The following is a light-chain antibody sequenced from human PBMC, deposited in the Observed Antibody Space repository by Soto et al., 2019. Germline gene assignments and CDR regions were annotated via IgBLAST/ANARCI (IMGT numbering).Light chain of an antibody. J-gene: IGKJ1*01. CDR1: QDISNY. CDR2: AAS. V-gene: IGKV1-39*01. Sequence: DIQMTQSPSSLSASVGDRVTITCQASQDISNYLNWYQQERGKTPKLLVYAASTLQGGVPSRFTGSGSGTDFTLTISSLLPEDFATYFCQQSYSHPWTFGQGTTV. CDR3: QQSYSHPWT.